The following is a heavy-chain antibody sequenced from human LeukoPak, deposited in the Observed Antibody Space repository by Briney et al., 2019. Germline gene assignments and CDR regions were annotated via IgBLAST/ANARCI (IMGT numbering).Heavy chain of an antibody. Sequence: ASVKVSCKASGYTFTGYYMHWVRQAPGQGLEWMGWINPNSGGTNYAQKFQGRVTMTRDTSISTAYMELSRLRSDDTAVYHCARDQGWHRPFDYWGQGTLVTVSS. D-gene: IGHD1-14*01. J-gene: IGHJ4*02. V-gene: IGHV1-2*02. CDR3: ARDQGWHRPFDY. CDR2: INPNSGGT. CDR1: GYTFTGYY.